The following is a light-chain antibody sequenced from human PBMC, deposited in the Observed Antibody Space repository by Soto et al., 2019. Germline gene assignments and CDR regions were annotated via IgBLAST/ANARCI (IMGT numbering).Light chain of an antibody. V-gene: IGKV1-39*01. CDR1: QSIPSY. J-gene: IGKJ4*01. CDR3: QQSYSPPLT. CDR2: GAS. Sequence: DIQMTQSPSSLSASVGDSVTITCRASQSIPSYLNWYQHKPGKAPNLLIYGASSLQSGVPSRFRGSGSGADSTLTIRRLPPEDFAPYYWQQSYSPPLTFGGGTKVEIK.